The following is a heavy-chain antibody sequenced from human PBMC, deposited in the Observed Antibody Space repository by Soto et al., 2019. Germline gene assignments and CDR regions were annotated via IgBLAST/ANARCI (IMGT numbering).Heavy chain of an antibody. Sequence: VKVSCKASGGTFSSYAISWVRQAPGQGLEWMGGIIPIFGTANYAQKFQGRVTITADESTSTAYMELSSLRSEDTAVYYCAREGYCGGDCYSYYYYYGMDVWGQGTTVTVSS. CDR1: GGTFSSYA. D-gene: IGHD2-21*02. CDR2: IIPIFGTA. V-gene: IGHV1-69*13. CDR3: AREGYCGGDCYSYYYYYGMDV. J-gene: IGHJ6*02.